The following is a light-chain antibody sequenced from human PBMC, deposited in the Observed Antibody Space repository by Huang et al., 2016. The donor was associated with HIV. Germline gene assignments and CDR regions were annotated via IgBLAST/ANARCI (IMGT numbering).Light chain of an antibody. Sequence: IVMTQSPESLSVSLGERATINCKSSQSVLYKSDKRNYVAWYQEKPGQSPKVLIYLSATRQSWVPDRFRGSGSGTNFTLTIDSFQAEDVALYYCQQYFSTPTFGLGTKLEI. V-gene: IGKV4-1*01. CDR2: LSA. J-gene: IGKJ2*01. CDR3: QQYFSTPT. CDR1: QSVLYKSDKRNY.